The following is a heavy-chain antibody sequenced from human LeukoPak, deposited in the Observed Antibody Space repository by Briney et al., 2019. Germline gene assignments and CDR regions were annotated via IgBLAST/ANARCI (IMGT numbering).Heavy chain of an antibody. J-gene: IGHJ5*02. V-gene: IGHV4-59*01. CDR3: AGSPLTGYLHWFDP. CDR1: GASIDSYY. D-gene: IGHD3-9*01. CDR2: IYYSGTT. Sequence: PSETLSLTCTISGASIDSYYWSWIRQPPGKGLEWIGYIYYSGTTNYNPSLKRRVTISVDTSKNQFSLKLSSVTAADTAVYYCAGSPLTGYLHWFDPWGQGTLVTVSS.